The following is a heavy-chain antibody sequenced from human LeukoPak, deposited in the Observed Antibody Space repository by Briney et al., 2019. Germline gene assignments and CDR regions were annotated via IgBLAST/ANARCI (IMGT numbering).Heavy chain of an antibody. V-gene: IGHV1-18*01. Sequence: ASVKVSCKASGYTFTSYGISWVRQAPGQGLEWMGWISVYNGNTNYAQKLQGRVTMTTDTSTSTAYMELRSLRSDDTAVYYCARDIAAAPDHFQHWGQGTLVAVSS. J-gene: IGHJ1*01. D-gene: IGHD6-13*01. CDR3: ARDIAAAPDHFQH. CDR1: GYTFTSYG. CDR2: ISVYNGNT.